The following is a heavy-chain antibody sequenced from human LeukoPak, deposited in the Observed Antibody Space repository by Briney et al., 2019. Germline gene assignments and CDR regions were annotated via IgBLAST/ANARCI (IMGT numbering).Heavy chain of an antibody. V-gene: IGHV3-30-3*01. D-gene: IGHD3-22*01. CDR3: ARDRYYYDSSGYYYVGYFDY. J-gene: IGHJ4*02. CDR1: GFTFSSYA. Sequence: GGSLRLSCAASGFTFSSYAMHWVRPAPGKGLEWVAVISYDGSNKYYADSVKGRFTISRDNSKNTLYLQMNSLRAEDTAVYYCARDRYYYDSSGYYYVGYFDYWGQGTLVTVSS. CDR2: ISYDGSNK.